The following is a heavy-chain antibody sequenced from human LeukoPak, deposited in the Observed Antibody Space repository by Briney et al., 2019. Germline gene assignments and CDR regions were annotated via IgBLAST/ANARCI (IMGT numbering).Heavy chain of an antibody. J-gene: IGHJ4*02. CDR1: GFAFSTYA. CDR3: ARDKIQRAPPYLDH. CDR2: ISYGGGVK. Sequence: GGSLRLSCVASGFAFSTYAMHWVRQPPGKGLERVAVISYGGGVKYYADSVKGRFTNSIESSSTTLYLQMSSLRSEDTAVYYCARDKIQRAPPYLDHSGQGTTVSVSS. D-gene: IGHD1-1*01. V-gene: IGHV3-30*04.